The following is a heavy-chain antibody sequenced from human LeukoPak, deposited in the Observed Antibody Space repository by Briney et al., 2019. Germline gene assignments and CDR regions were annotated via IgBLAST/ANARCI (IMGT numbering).Heavy chain of an antibody. CDR1: GFTFSSYW. D-gene: IGHD4-17*01. CDR2: INSDGSST. V-gene: IGHV3-74*01. CDR3: ATHMTTVTTPFDY. J-gene: IGHJ4*02. Sequence: GGSLRLSCAASGFTFSSYWMHWVRQAPGKGLVWVSRINSDGSSTSYADSVKGRFTISRDNSENTFYLQMNSLRVEDTAVYYCATHMTTVTTPFDYWGQGTLVTVSS.